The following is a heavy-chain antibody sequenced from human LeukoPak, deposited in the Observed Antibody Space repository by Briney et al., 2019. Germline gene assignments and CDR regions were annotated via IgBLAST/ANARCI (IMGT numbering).Heavy chain of an antibody. CDR3: ARGGTSLPDDY. D-gene: IGHD1-14*01. CDR1: GFTFSSYS. J-gene: IGHJ4*02. Sequence: GGSLRLSCAASGFTFSSYSMNWVRQAPGKGLEWVSSISITSSYIYYADSVKGRFTISRDNAKNSLYLQMNGLRAEDTAVYYCARGGTSLPDDYWGQGTLVTVSS. CDR2: ISITSSYI. V-gene: IGHV3-21*01.